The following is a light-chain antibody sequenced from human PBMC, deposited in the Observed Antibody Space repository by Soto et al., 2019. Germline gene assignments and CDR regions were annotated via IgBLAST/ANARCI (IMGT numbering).Light chain of an antibody. Sequence: EIVLTQSPGTLSLSPGERATLSCRASQSVSSAYLAWYQQIAGQAPSLLIYGAYRRATGIPDRFTGSESGKDFSLTISGLEPEDFPVYYCQQSGSSLYTFGQGNKLEIK. CDR2: GAY. CDR3: QQSGSSLYT. J-gene: IGKJ2*01. V-gene: IGKV3-20*01. CDR1: QSVSSAY.